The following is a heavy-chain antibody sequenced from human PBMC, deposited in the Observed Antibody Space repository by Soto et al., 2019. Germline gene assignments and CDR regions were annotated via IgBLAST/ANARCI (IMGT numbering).Heavy chain of an antibody. CDR3: ARGITIFGVVIMQLFDY. CDR2: INPSGGST. Sequence: GGSLRLSCAASGFTFSSYAMHWVRQAPGQGLEWMGIINPSGGSTSYAQKFQGRVTMTRDTSTSTVYMELSSLRSEDTAVYYCARGITIFGVVIMQLFDYWGQGTLVTVSS. CDR1: GFTFSSYA. V-gene: IGHV1-46*01. D-gene: IGHD3-3*01. J-gene: IGHJ4*02.